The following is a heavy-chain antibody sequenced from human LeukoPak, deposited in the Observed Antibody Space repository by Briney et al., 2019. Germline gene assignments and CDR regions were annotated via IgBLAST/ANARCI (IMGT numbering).Heavy chain of an antibody. CDR1: GFTFSSYA. V-gene: IGHV3-30*04. D-gene: IGHD6-6*01. J-gene: IGHJ4*02. CDR3: AGAPSSSSLDY. Sequence: GGSLRPSCAASGFTFSSYAMHWVRQAPGKGLEWVAVISYDGSNKYYADSVKGRFTISRDNSKNTLYLQMNSLRAEDTAVYYCAGAPSSSSLDYWGQGTLVTVSS. CDR2: ISYDGSNK.